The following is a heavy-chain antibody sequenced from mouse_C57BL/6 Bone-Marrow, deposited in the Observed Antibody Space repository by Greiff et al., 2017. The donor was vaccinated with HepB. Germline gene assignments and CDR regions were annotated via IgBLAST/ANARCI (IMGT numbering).Heavy chain of an antibody. CDR2: IYPRSGNT. J-gene: IGHJ2*01. V-gene: IGHV1-81*01. CDR1: GYTFTSYG. Sequence: VQLVESGAELARPGASVKLSCKASGYTFTSYGISWVKQRTGQGLEWIGEIYPRSGNTYYNEKFKGKATLTADKSSSTAYMELRSLTSEDSAVYFCARGAFGGYYLDYWGQGTTLTVSS. CDR3: ARGAFGGYYLDY.